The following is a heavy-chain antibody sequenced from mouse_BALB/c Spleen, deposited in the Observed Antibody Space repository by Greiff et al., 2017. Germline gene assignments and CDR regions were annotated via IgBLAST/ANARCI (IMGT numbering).Heavy chain of an antibody. J-gene: IGHJ4*01. V-gene: IGHV1S135*01. CDR3: EVASYGKYLYAMDY. Sequence: VQLQQSGPELVKPGASVKVSCKASGYAFTSYNMYWVKQSHGKSLEWIGYIDPYNGGTSYNQKFKGKATLTVDKSTSTAYMHLNSLTSEESAVYYCEVASYGKYLYAMDYWGQGTSVTVSS. CDR2: IDPYNGGT. CDR1: GYAFTSYN. D-gene: IGHD2-1*01.